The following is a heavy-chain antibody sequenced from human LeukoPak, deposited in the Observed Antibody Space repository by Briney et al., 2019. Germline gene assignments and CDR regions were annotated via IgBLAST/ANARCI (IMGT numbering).Heavy chain of an antibody. CDR1: GYTFTSYG. CDR2: ISAYNGNT. J-gene: IGHJ5*02. D-gene: IGHD3-3*02. V-gene: IGHV1-18*01. Sequence: PRASVKVSCKASGYTFTSYGISWVRQAPGQGLEWMGWISAYNGNTNYAQKLQGRVTMTTDTSTSTAYMELRSLRSDDTAVYYCARDLVHHRLLATVYNWFDPWGQGTLVTVSS. CDR3: ARDLVHHRLLATVYNWFDP.